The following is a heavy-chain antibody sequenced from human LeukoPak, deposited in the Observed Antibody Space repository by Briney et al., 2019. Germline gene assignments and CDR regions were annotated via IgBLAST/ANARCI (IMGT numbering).Heavy chain of an antibody. D-gene: IGHD2-15*01. Sequence: ASVKVSCKASGYTFTSYDINWVRQAPGQGLEWMGWMNPNSGNTGYAQKFQGRVTITRNTSISTAYMELSSLRSEDTAVYYCARGPRLGYCSGGSCYSGYYYYMDVWGKGTTVTVSS. V-gene: IGHV1-8*03. J-gene: IGHJ6*03. CDR2: MNPNSGNT. CDR3: ARGPRLGYCSGGSCYSGYYYYMDV. CDR1: GYTFTSYD.